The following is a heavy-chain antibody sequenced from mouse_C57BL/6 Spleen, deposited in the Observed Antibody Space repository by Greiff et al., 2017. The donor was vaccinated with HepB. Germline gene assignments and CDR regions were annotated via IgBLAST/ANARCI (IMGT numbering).Heavy chain of an antibody. CDR2: IWRGGST. CDR1: GFSFTSYG. D-gene: IGHD1-1*02. J-gene: IGHJ1*03. CDR3: AKSSYGGYFDV. V-gene: IGHV2-5*01. Sequence: QVQLKESGPGLVQPSQCLSITCTASGFSFTSYGVHWVRQSPGKGLEWLGVIWRGGSTDYNAAFMSRLSITKDNSKSQVFFKMNSLQADDTAIYYCAKSSYGGYFDVWGTGTTVTVSS.